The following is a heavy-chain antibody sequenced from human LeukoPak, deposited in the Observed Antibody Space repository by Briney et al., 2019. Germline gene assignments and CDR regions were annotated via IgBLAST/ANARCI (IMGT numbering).Heavy chain of an antibody. D-gene: IGHD3-10*01. V-gene: IGHV3-21*01. CDR2: IRSSSSYI. J-gene: IGHJ4*02. CDR3: VRVALYFYDSESYYFFEH. CDR1: GFTFSSYS. Sequence: GGSLRLSCAASGFTFSSYSMNWVRQAPGKGLEWVSSIRSSSSYIYYADSLKGRFTISRDNAKNSLYLQMNTLRVEDTAIYYCVRVALYFYDSESYYFFEHWGQGTPVTASS.